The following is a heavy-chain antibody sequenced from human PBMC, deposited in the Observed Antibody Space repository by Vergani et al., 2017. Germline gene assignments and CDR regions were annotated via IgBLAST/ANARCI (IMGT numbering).Heavy chain of an antibody. Sequence: QLQLQESGPGLVKPSETLSLTCTVSGGSISSSSYYWGWIRQPPGKGLEWIGSIYYSGSTYYNPSLKSRVTISVDTSNNQFSLKLSSVTAADTAVYYCARHLAYCGGDCYPYYYGMDVWGQATTVTVSS. CDR3: ARHLAYCGGDCYPYYYGMDV. CDR1: GGSISSSSYY. J-gene: IGHJ6*02. CDR2: IYYSGST. D-gene: IGHD2-21*02. V-gene: IGHV4-39*01.